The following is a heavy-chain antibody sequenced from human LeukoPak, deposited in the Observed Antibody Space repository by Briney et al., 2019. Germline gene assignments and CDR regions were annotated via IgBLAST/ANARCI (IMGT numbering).Heavy chain of an antibody. V-gene: IGHV3-48*03. D-gene: IGHD5-18*01. CDR2: ISTSASTI. CDR1: GFTFSSYE. J-gene: IGHJ3*02. CDR3: AKVIDSYGQGDI. Sequence: GGSLRLSCAASGFTFSSYEMNWVRQAPGKGLEWVSYISTSASTIYYADSVKGRFTSSRDNAKNSLYLQMNSLRAEDTAVYYCAKVIDSYGQGDIWGQGTMVTVSS.